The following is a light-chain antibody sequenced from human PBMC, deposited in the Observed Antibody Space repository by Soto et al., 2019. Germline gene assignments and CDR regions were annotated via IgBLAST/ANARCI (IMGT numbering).Light chain of an antibody. CDR1: QSISSD. Sequence: EIVMTQSPATLSVSPGERATLSCRASQSISSDLAWYQQKPGQAPRILIYGASTSATDIPARISGSGSGTDFTLTISSLQSEDFAVYYCQQYNKWPPQYTFGQGTKLEIK. J-gene: IGKJ2*01. V-gene: IGKV3-15*01. CDR2: GAS. CDR3: QQYNKWPPQYT.